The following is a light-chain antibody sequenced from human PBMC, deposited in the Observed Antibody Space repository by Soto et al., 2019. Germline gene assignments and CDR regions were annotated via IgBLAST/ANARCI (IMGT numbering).Light chain of an antibody. CDR3: QKYNSAPFT. Sequence: DIQMTQSPSSLSASVGDRVTITCRASQGISNYLAWYQQKPGKVPKLLIYAASTLQSGVPSRFSGSGSATDFTLTISSLPPEDVEAYDCQKYNSAPFTFGRGTKVDIK. J-gene: IGKJ3*01. CDR2: AAS. V-gene: IGKV1-27*01. CDR1: QGISNY.